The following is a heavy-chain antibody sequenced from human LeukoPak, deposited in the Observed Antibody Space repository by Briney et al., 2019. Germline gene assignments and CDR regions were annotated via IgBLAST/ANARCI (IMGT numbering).Heavy chain of an antibody. CDR2: INHSGST. J-gene: IGHJ4*02. Sequence: SETLSLTCAVYGGSFSGYYWSWIRQPPGKGLEWIGEINHSGSTNYNPCLKSRVTISVDTSKNQFSLKLSSVTAADTAVYYCARRGSYKPFDYWGQGTLVTVSS. V-gene: IGHV4-34*01. D-gene: IGHD1-26*01. CDR1: GGSFSGYY. CDR3: ARRGSYKPFDY.